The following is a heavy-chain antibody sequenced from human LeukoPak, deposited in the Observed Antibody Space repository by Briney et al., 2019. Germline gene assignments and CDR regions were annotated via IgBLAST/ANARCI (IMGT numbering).Heavy chain of an antibody. D-gene: IGHD2/OR15-2a*01. CDR3: ARVMVVTTTLAWLDP. CDR1: GGSISGYF. J-gene: IGHJ5*02. Sequence: SETLSLTCTVSGGSISGYFWNWIRQPAGEGLEWIGRIYTSGSTNYNPSLKSRVTMSVDTAKNQLSLKLSSVTAADTALYYCARVMVVTTTLAWLDPWGQGTLVTVSS. CDR2: IYTSGST. V-gene: IGHV4-4*07.